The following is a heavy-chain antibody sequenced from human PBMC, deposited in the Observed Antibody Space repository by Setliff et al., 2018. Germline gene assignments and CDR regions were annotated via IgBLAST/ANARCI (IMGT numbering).Heavy chain of an antibody. Sequence: ASVKVSCKASGYTFTSYYMHWVRQAPGQRLEWMGWINAGNGNTKYSQKFQGRVTITRDTSTSTVYMELRSLRSDDTAVYYCARGSSSGYYFDYWGQGTLVTVSS. V-gene: IGHV1-3*01. CDR3: ARGSSSGYYFDY. CDR1: GYTFTSYY. D-gene: IGHD6-6*01. CDR2: INAGNGNT. J-gene: IGHJ4*02.